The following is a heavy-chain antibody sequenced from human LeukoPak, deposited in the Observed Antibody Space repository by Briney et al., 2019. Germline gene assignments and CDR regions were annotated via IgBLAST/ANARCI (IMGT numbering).Heavy chain of an antibody. J-gene: IGHJ4*02. CDR3: ASWGRGWELLNDY. CDR1: GFTFSSYE. CDR2: ISSSSSYI. Sequence: PGGSLRLSCAASGFTFSSYEMNWVRQAPGKGLEWVSSISSSSSYIYYADSVKGRFTISRDNAKNSLYLQMNSLRAEDTAVYYGASWGRGWELLNDYWGQGTLVTVSS. D-gene: IGHD1-26*01. V-gene: IGHV3-21*01.